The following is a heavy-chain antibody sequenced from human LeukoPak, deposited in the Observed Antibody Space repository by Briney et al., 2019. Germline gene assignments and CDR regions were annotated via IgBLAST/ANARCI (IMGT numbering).Heavy chain of an antibody. CDR3: ARGPLYKYYYGSGTKYYFDY. J-gene: IGHJ4*02. D-gene: IGHD3-10*01. V-gene: IGHV4-59*12. CDR2: MYNSGST. CDR1: GDSISSYY. Sequence: SETLSLTCTVSGDSISSYYWSWIRQPPGKGLEWIGYMYNSGSTNYNPSLKSRVTISVDMSKNQFSLKLSSVTAADTAVYYCARGPLYKYYYGSGTKYYFDYWGQGTLVTVSS.